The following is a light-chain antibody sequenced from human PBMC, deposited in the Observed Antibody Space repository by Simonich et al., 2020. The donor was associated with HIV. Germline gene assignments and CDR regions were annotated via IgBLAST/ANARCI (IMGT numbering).Light chain of an antibody. CDR3: LLSYSGAWV. CDR2: DTS. Sequence: QAVVTQEPSLTVSPGGTVTLTCGSSTGAVTFGHYPYWFQQKPGQAPRTLTYDTSNKPSWTPARFSGSLLGGKAALTLSGAQPEDEAEYYCLLSYSGAWVFGGGTRLTVL. J-gene: IGLJ3*02. CDR1: TGAVTFGHY. V-gene: IGLV7-46*01.